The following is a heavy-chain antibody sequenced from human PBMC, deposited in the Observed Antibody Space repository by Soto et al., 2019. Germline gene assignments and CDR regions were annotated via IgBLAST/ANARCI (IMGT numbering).Heavy chain of an antibody. CDR2: IYNSGTT. CDR3: AREGSSTVTALRALDI. J-gene: IGHJ3*02. D-gene: IGHD4-17*01. V-gene: IGHV4-31*11. CDR1: GASISSGGYY. Sequence: QVQLQESGPGLVKPSQTLSLTCAVSGASISSGGYYWNWIRQHPGKGLEWIGHIYNSGTTHYNSSLKRRLTISVDTSKNHFFLKLDSLTAADTAVYYCAREGSSTVTALRALDIWGHGTLVTVSP.